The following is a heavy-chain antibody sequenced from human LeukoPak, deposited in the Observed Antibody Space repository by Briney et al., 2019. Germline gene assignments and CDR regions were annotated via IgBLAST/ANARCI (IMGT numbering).Heavy chain of an antibody. CDR2: IYTSGNT. D-gene: IGHD6-13*01. J-gene: IGHJ4*02. Sequence: SQTLSLTCSVSGDSIRGGTYYWSWIRQPAGKGLEWIGRIYTSGNTNYNPSLKSRVTISVDTSKNQFSLKLSSVTAADTAVYYCARFGDSSSSWAYFDYWGQGTLVTVSS. V-gene: IGHV4-61*02. CDR1: GDSIRGGTYY. CDR3: ARFGDSSSSWAYFDY.